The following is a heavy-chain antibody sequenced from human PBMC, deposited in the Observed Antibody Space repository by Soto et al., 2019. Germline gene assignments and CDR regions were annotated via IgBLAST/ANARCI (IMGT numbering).Heavy chain of an antibody. V-gene: IGHV4-61*01. J-gene: IGHJ6*02. Sequence: PSETLFLTCTVSGGSVSSGSYYWSWIRQPPGKGLEWIGYIYYSGSTNYNPSLKSRVTISVDTSKNQFSLKLSSVTAADTAVYYCARGGQGSGSYYYYGMDVWGQGTTVTVSS. CDR2: IYYSGST. CDR1: GGSVSSGSYY. CDR3: ARGGQGSGSYYYYGMDV. D-gene: IGHD3-10*01.